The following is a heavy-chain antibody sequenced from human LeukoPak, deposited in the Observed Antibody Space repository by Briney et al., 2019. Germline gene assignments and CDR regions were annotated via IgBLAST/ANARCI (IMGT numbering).Heavy chain of an antibody. Sequence: GGSLRLSCVASGFTFSNFAMHWVRQAPGKGLEWVAIISYDESRNYYADSVKGRFTISRDNSKNTLSLQMNSLRAEETALYFCARAHQLGFKFSGSYHADLNNSGQGNLGTVSS. V-gene: IGHV3-30*04. CDR1: GFTFSNFA. D-gene: IGHD1-26*01. CDR3: ARAHQLGFKFSGSYHADLNN. J-gene: IGHJ4*02. CDR2: ISYDESRN.